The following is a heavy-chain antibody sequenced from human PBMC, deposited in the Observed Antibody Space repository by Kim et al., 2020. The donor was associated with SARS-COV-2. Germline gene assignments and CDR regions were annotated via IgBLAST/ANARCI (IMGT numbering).Heavy chain of an antibody. CDR2: INAGNGYT. Sequence: ASVKVSCKASGYTFTSYAMHWLRQAPGQRREWMGWINAGNGYTKYSQKFQGRHTITRDTSASTAYMELSSLTSEDTAVYYCAKDWEVRGITPDYWGPGTPVTVSS. J-gene: IGHJ4*02. CDR1: GYTFTSYA. D-gene: IGHD3-10*01. CDR3: AKDWEVRGITPDY. V-gene: IGHV1-3*01.